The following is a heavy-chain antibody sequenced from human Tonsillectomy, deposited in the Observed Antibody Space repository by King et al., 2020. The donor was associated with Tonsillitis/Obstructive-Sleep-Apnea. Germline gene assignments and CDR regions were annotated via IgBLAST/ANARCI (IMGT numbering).Heavy chain of an antibody. CDR3: ARSVPTIDYYYYHYMDV. V-gene: IGHV1-69*12. J-gene: IGHJ6*03. CDR1: GGSFRSYD. CDR2: IIPIFATA. Sequence: QLVQSGAEVKKPGSSVKVSCKASGGSFRSYDISWVRQAPGQGLEWMGGIIPIFATANYAQKFQGRVTITADESTSTAYMELSSLRSEDTAVYYCARSVPTIDYYYYHYMDVWGKGTTVTVSS. D-gene: IGHD5-12*01.